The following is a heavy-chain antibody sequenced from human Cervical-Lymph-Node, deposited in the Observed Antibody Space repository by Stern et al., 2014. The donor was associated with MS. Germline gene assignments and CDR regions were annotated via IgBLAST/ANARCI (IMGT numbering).Heavy chain of an antibody. CDR2: ISYDGSNK. Sequence: VQLVESGGGVVQPGRSLRLSCAASGFTFSVYGMHWVRQAPGKGLEWVALISYDGSNKSYADSVKGRFTISRDNSKDTLYLQMNSLRSEDTAVYYCTKRESDCWSGGFDPWGQGTLVTVSS. CDR1: GFTFSVYG. D-gene: IGHD3-3*01. CDR3: TKRESDCWSGGFDP. J-gene: IGHJ5*02. V-gene: IGHV3-30*18.